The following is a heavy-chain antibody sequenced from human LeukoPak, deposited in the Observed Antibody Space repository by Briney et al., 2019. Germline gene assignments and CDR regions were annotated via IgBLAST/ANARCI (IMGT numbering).Heavy chain of an antibody. Sequence: GGSLRLSCAASGFTFSSYAMHWVRQAPGKGLEWVAVISYDGSNKYYADSVKGRYTISRDNSKNTLCLQMNSLRAEDTAVYYCARDLYPYCGGDCYSFDYWGQGTLVTVSS. CDR3: ARDLYPYCGGDCYSFDY. V-gene: IGHV3-30*04. CDR1: GFTFSSYA. CDR2: ISYDGSNK. D-gene: IGHD2-21*02. J-gene: IGHJ4*02.